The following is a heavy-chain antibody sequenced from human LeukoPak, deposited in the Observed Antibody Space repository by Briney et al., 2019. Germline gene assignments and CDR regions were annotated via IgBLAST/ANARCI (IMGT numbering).Heavy chain of an antibody. Sequence: GGSLRLSCAASGFTFSSYGMHWVRQAPGKGLEWVAFIRYDGSNKYYADSVKGRFTISRDNSKNTLYLQMNSLRAEDTAVYYCAKATGSIVATIMGYWGQGTLVTVSS. CDR3: AKATGSIVATIMGY. CDR2: IRYDGSNK. J-gene: IGHJ4*02. D-gene: IGHD5-12*01. V-gene: IGHV3-30*02. CDR1: GFTFSSYG.